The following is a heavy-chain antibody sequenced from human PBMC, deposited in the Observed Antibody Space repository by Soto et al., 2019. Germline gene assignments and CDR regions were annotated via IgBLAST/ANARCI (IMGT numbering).Heavy chain of an antibody. CDR1: GVSISSGDYY. V-gene: IGHV4-31*03. D-gene: IGHD3-22*01. CDR3: ARGYYDSGGYHDC. Sequence: SDTLSLTCTVSGVSISSGDYYWSWIRQVPGKGLEWIGYIYYSGSTYYNPSLKSRVAMSVDTSKNTLYVQMNSLRAEDTAVYYCARGYYDSGGYHDCWGQGTLVTVSS. J-gene: IGHJ4*02. CDR2: IYYSGST.